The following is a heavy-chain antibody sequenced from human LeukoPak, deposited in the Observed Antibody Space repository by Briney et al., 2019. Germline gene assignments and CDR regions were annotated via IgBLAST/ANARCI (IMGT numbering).Heavy chain of an antibody. V-gene: IGHV3-21*01. Sequence: GGSLRLSCAASGSTFSSYSMNWVRQAPGKGLEWVSSISSSSSYIYYADSVKGRFTISRDNAKNSLYLQMNSLRAEDTAVYYCARGDWGQTAMVTLFDYWGQGTLVTVSS. D-gene: IGHD5-18*01. J-gene: IGHJ4*02. CDR3: ARGDWGQTAMVTLFDY. CDR1: GSTFSSYS. CDR2: ISSSSSYI.